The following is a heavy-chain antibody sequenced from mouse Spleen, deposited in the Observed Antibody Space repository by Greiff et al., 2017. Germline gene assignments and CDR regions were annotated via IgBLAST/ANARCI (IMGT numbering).Heavy chain of an antibody. D-gene: IGHD2-14*01. Sequence: QVQLKQSGAELAKPGASVKLSCKASGYTFTSYWMHWVKQRPGQGLEWIGYINPSSGYTKYNQKFKDKATLTADKSSSTAYMQLSSLTYEDSAVYYCARWGLNYRYGGYYFDYWGQGTTLTVSS. CDR2: INPSSGYT. V-gene: IGHV1-7*01. CDR3: ARWGLNYRYGGYYFDY. J-gene: IGHJ2*01. CDR1: GYTFTSYW.